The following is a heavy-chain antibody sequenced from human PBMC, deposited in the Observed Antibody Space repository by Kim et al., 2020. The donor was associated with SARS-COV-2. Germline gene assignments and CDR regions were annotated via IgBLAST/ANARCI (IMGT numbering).Heavy chain of an antibody. D-gene: IGHD4-17*01. CDR2: GNT. CDR3: ARAGDYVDY. J-gene: IGHJ4*02. V-gene: IGHV1-8*01. Sequence: GNTGYAQKFQGRVTMTRNTSRSTAYMELSSLRSEDTAVYYCARAGDYVDYWGQGTLVTVSS.